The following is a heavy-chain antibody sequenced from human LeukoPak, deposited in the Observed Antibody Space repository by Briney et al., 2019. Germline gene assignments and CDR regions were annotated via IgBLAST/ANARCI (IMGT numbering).Heavy chain of an antibody. CDR1: GYSFSDYW. Sequence: GGSLRLSCAASGYSFSDYWMSWVRQAPGKGLEWVSSISGSGDITYYADSVKGRFTISRDNSKNTLSLQMNSLRAEDTAVYYCAKDGRAIFVYDWGQGTLVTVSP. J-gene: IGHJ4*02. V-gene: IGHV3-23*01. D-gene: IGHD3-9*01. CDR3: AKDGRAIFVYD. CDR2: ISGSGDIT.